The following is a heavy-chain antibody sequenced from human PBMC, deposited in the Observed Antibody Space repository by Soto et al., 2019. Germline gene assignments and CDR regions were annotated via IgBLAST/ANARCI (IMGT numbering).Heavy chain of an antibody. CDR2: ISYDGSNK. V-gene: IGHV3-30*18. Sequence: QVQLVESGGGVVQPGRSLRLSCAASGFTFSSYGMHWVRQAPGKGLEWVAVISYDGSNKYYADSVKGRFTISRDNSKNTLYLQMNSLRAEDTAVYYCAKVIVSERVSPRYGMDVWGQGTTVTVSS. CDR3: AKVIVSERVSPRYGMDV. D-gene: IGHD1-26*01. CDR1: GFTFSSYG. J-gene: IGHJ6*02.